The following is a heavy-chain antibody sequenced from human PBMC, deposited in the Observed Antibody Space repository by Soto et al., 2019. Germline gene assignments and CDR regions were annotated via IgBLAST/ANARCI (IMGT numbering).Heavy chain of an antibody. V-gene: IGHV3-23*01. J-gene: IGHJ4*02. CDR1: GLTFSNYA. D-gene: IGHD1-7*01. Sequence: GSLRLSCATSGLTFSNYAMSWVRQAPGGGLEWVSSMSGSSSTTYYADSVRGRFTISRDRSKNTLYLQMSSLRAEDTALYYCAKNQERELPRVIDFWGQGTLVTVSS. CDR3: AKNQERELPRVIDF. CDR2: MSGSSSTT.